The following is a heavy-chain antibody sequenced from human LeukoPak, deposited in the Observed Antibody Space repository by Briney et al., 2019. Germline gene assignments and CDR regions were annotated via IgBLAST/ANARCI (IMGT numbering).Heavy chain of an antibody. CDR2: ISSSSSYI. CDR1: GFTFSSYS. J-gene: IGHJ6*02. Sequence: GGSLRLSCAASGFTFSSYSMNWVRQAPGKGLEWVSSISSSSSYIYYADSVKGRFTISRDNAKNSLYLQMNSLRAEDTAVYYCARDSTNSSSWYSTRAYYYYGMDVWGQGTTVTVSS. D-gene: IGHD6-13*01. CDR3: ARDSTNSSSWYSTRAYYYYGMDV. V-gene: IGHV3-21*01.